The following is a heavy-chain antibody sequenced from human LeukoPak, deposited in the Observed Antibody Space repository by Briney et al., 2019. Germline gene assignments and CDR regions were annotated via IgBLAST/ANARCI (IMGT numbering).Heavy chain of an antibody. CDR3: ARGIANDVWAFDI. CDR1: GYTFTGYY. D-gene: IGHD1-1*01. CDR2: INPNSGGT. V-gene: IGHV1-2*02. Sequence: GASVKVSCKASGYTFTGYYMHWVRQAPGQGLEWMGRINPNSGGTNYAQKFQGRVTMTRDTSISTAYMELSRLRSDDTAVYYCARGIANDVWAFDIWGQGTMVTVSS. J-gene: IGHJ3*02.